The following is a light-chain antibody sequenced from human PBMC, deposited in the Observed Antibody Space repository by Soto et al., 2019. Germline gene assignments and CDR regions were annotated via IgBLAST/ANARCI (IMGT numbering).Light chain of an antibody. CDR2: DAA. V-gene: IGKV3-11*01. Sequence: EIVLTQSPATLSLSPGERAPLSCRASQSVSSYLAWYQQKPGQAPRLLIYDAANRATGIPARFSGSGSGTDFTVTISSLEPEDFAVYYCQQRSNWLTFGGGTKVEIK. CDR1: QSVSSY. CDR3: QQRSNWLT. J-gene: IGKJ4*01.